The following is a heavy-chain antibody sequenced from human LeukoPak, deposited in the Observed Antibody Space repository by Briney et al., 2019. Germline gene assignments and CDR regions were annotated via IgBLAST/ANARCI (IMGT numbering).Heavy chain of an antibody. J-gene: IGHJ4*02. Sequence: PSETLSLTCTVSGGSISSGGYYWSWIRQPPGKGLEWIGYIYHSGSTYYNPSLKSRVTISVDRSKNQFSLKLSSVTAADTAVYYCAREVVPAAILYWGQGTLVTVSS. CDR3: AREVVPAAILY. CDR1: GGSISSGGYY. D-gene: IGHD2-2*02. CDR2: IYHSGST. V-gene: IGHV4-30-2*01.